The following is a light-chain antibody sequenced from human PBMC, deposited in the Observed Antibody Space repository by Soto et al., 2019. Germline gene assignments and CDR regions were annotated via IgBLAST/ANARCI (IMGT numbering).Light chain of an antibody. Sequence: ADCLTITMGERATINCKSSQSVLYSSNNKNYLAWYQQKLGQPPKLLIRWASTRESGVPDRFSGSGSGTDFTLTISSLQAEDVAVYYCQQYYSTPWTFGQRTKVDIK. CDR2: WAS. CDR3: QQYYSTPWT. V-gene: IGKV4-1*01. CDR1: QSVLYSSNNKNY. J-gene: IGKJ1*01.